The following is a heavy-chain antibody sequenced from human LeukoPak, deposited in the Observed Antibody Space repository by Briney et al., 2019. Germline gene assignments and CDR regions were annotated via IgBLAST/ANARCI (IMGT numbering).Heavy chain of an antibody. V-gene: IGHV3-21*01. Sequence: PGGTLRLSCAASGFTFSSYSMNWVRQATGKGLEWVSSTSSSSSYIYYADSVKGRFTISRDNAKNSLYLQMNSLRAEDTAVYYCARSKGSSFRSPFDYWGQGTLVTVSS. CDR1: GFTFSSYS. D-gene: IGHD6-6*01. CDR3: ARSKGSSFRSPFDY. J-gene: IGHJ4*02. CDR2: TSSSSSYI.